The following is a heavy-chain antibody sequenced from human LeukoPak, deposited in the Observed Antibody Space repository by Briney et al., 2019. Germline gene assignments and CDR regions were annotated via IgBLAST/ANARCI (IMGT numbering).Heavy chain of an antibody. V-gene: IGHV3-7*01. CDR1: GFTFRSYW. Sequence: GGSLRLSCAASGFTFRSYWVSWVRQAPGKGLEWVANIKQDGSQKYYVDSVKGRFTISRDNSKNTLYLQMNSLRAEDTAVYYCAKAGGWPKTSDLDYWGQGTLVTVSS. CDR3: AKAGGWPKTSDLDY. J-gene: IGHJ4*02. CDR2: IKQDGSQK. D-gene: IGHD3-16*01.